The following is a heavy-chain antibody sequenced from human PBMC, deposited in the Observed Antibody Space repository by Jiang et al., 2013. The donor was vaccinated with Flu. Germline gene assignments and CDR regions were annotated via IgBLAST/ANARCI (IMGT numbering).Heavy chain of an antibody. Sequence: QLVESGGGLIQPGGSLRLSCAASGFTVSSNYMSWVRQAPGKGLEWVSVIYSGGSTYYADSVKGRFTISRDNSKNTLYLQMNSLRAEDTAVYYCARPVSPEDYYYGMDVWGQGTTVTVSS. CDR1: GFTVSSNY. J-gene: IGHJ6*02. V-gene: IGHV3-53*01. CDR3: ARPVSPEDYYYGMDV. CDR2: IYSGGST.